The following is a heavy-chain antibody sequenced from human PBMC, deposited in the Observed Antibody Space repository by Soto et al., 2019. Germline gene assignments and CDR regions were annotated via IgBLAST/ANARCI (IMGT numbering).Heavy chain of an antibody. CDR2: IYPGDSET. Sequence: PGESLKMSCGCTGYNFTRNCIGLVLQMPGKGLEWMGIIYPGDSETRYSPSFQGQVTISVDKSKNTAYLHWSSLKAPDTAIYYCFILYGAARRGFDYWGPGTLVTVSS. CDR1: GYNFTRNC. J-gene: IGHJ4*02. CDR3: FILYGAARRGFDY. D-gene: IGHD2-8*01. V-gene: IGHV5-51*01.